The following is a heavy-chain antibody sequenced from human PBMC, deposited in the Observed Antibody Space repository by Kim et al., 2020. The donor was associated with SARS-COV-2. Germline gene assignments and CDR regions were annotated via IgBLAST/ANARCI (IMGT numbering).Heavy chain of an antibody. CDR3: ARGIVVVPAAPPPLDY. CDR2: IYYSGST. CDR1: GGSISSGGYY. D-gene: IGHD2-2*01. J-gene: IGHJ4*02. Sequence: SETLSLTCTVSGGSISSGGYYWSWIRQHPGKGLEWIGYIYYSGSTYYNPSLKSRVTISVDTSKNQFSLKLSSVTAADTAVYYCARGIVVVPAAPPPLDYWGQGTLVTVSS. V-gene: IGHV4-31*03.